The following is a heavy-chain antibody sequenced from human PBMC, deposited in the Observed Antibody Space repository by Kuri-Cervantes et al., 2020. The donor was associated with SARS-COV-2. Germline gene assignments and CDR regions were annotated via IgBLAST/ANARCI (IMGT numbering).Heavy chain of an antibody. D-gene: IGHD3-16*02. CDR1: GYTFTDYY. V-gene: IGHV1-2*04. CDR2: INPNSGGT. J-gene: IGHJ3*02. CDR3: ARGPSWGYFWGTYRGGWDSFDI. Sequence: ASVKVSCKASGYTFTDYYIHWVRQAPGQGLEWMGWINPNSGGTNSAQKFQVWVIMTRDTSISTAYMELSRRRSDDSAVYYCARGPSWGYFWGTYRGGWDSFDIWGQGTMVTVSS.